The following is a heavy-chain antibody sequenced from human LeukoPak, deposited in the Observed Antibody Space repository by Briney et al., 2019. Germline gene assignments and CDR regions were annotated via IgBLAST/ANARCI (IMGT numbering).Heavy chain of an antibody. CDR1: GYGFTSYW. CDR2: IYPGDSDT. Sequence: GASLQISCRGAGYGFTSYWIGRGRRMPGKGREGMGIIYPGDSDTRYSPSFQGQVTISADKSISTAYLQWSSLKASDTAMYYCARPQSGRSWPEAFDIWGQGTMVTVSS. V-gene: IGHV5-51*01. D-gene: IGHD6-13*01. CDR3: ARPQSGRSWPEAFDI. J-gene: IGHJ3*02.